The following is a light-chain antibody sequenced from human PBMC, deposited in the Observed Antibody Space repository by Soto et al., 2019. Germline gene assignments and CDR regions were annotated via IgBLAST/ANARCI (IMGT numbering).Light chain of an antibody. V-gene: IGLV1-44*01. CDR2: SNT. CDR1: SSNIGSHT. CDR3: ATWDDSLNGVV. J-gene: IGLJ2*01. Sequence: QSVLTQPPSASGTPGQTIAISCSGGSSNIGSHTVNWFQQLPGTAPRLLIYSNTQRPSGVPVRFAGSKSGTSASLAISGLQFEYEGDYYGATWDDSLNGVVSGGGTQLTVL.